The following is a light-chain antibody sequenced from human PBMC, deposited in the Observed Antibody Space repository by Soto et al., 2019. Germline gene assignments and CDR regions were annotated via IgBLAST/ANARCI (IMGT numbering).Light chain of an antibody. J-gene: IGLJ2*01. CDR1: SSDVGGYNY. CDR2: DVS. CDR3: TSYTSNTTRV. V-gene: IGLV2-14*01. Sequence: QSALTQPASVSGSPGQSITISCTGTSSDVGGYNYVSWYQQHPGKAPKLIIYDVSNRPSGVSNRFSGSKSGNTASLTISGLQAEDEADYYCTSYTSNTTRVFGGGTKLTVL.